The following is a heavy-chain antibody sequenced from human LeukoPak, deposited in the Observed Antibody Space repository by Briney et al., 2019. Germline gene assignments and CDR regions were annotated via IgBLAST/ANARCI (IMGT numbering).Heavy chain of an antibody. J-gene: IGHJ1*01. D-gene: IGHD6-6*01. CDR3: ANSFGVAAREYFQH. CDR2: INSDGSST. V-gene: IGHV3-74*01. Sequence: GVLRLSCAASGFSFSNYWMHWVRQAPGKGLVWVSRINSDGSSTSYADSVTGRFTISGDSSKNTLYLQMNSLRPEDTAVYYCANSFGVAAREYFQHWGQGALVTVSS. CDR1: GFSFSNYW.